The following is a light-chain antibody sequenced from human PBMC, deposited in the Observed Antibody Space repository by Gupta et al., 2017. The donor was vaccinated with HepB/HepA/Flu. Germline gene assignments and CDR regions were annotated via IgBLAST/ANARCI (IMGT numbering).Light chain of an antibody. V-gene: IGKV3-11*01. J-gene: IGKJ4*01. CDR1: QSLSNY. CDR2: DAS. Sequence: EIVLTQSPATLSLSPGERATLSCRASQSLSNYLAWYQQKPGQAPRLLIYDASNRATGIPARFSVSGSGTDFTLTISSLEPDDSAIYYCQQRSSWPLTFGGGTKVEIK. CDR3: QQRSSWPLT.